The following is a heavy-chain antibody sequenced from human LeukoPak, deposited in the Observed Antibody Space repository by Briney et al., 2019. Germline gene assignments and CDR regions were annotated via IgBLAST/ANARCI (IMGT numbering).Heavy chain of an antibody. D-gene: IGHD3-3*01. CDR1: GGSISSYY. Sequence: SETLSLTCTVSGGSISSYYWSWIRQPPGKGLEWIGYIYYSGSTNYNPSLKSRVTISVDTSKNQFSLKLSSVTAADTAVYYCARTRSLWSGYYHYYSDYWGQGTLVTVSS. V-gene: IGHV4-59*01. CDR3: ARTRSLWSGYYHYYSDY. CDR2: IYYSGST. J-gene: IGHJ4*02.